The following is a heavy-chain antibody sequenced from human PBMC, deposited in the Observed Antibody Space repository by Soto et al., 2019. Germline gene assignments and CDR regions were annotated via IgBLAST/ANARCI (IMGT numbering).Heavy chain of an antibody. CDR1: GYTFTGYY. CDR3: ARDQTSGASGHHWFDR. Sequence: ASVKVSCKASGYTFTGYYMHWVRQAPGQGLEWMGWINPNSCGTNYAQKFQGRVTMTRDTSISTAYMELSRLSSVTAADTAVYYCARDQTSGASGHHWFDRWGQGTLVTVSS. CDR2: INPNSCGT. V-gene: IGHV1-2*02. D-gene: IGHD3-10*01. J-gene: IGHJ5*02.